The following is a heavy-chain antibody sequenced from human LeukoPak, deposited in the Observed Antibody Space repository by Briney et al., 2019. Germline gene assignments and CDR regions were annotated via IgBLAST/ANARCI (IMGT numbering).Heavy chain of an antibody. CDR3: ATERGYDILTGNHINV. CDR1: GGSLSSYY. J-gene: IGHJ6*04. D-gene: IGHD3-9*01. V-gene: IGHV4-4*07. Sequence: PSETLSLTCSVSGGSLSSYYWSWIRQPAGMGLEWIGQIYSSGSTNYNPSLKSRVTISVDKSKNQFSLKLNSVTAADTAVYYCATERGYDILTGNHINVWGKGTTVTVSS. CDR2: IYSSGST.